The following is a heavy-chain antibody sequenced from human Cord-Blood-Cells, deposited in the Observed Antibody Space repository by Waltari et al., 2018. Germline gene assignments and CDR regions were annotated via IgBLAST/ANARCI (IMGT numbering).Heavy chain of an antibody. CDR1: GGTFSSYA. CDR3: ASGGYSGYDYGVYYYYGMDV. CDR2: IIPIFGTA. J-gene: IGHJ6*02. V-gene: IGHV1-69*01. Sequence: QVQLVQSGAEVKKPGSSVKVSCKASGGTFSSYAISWVRQAPGPGLEWMGGIIPIFGTANYAQKFQGRVTITADESTSTAYMELSSLRSEDTAVYYCASGGYSGYDYGVYYYYGMDVWGQGTTVTVSS. D-gene: IGHD5-12*01.